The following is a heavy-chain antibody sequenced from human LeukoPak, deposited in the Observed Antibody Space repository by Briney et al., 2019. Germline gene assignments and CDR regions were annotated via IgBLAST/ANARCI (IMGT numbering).Heavy chain of an antibody. CDR3: ARDREYQLPRGPVNY. CDR1: GYTFTGYY. D-gene: IGHD2-2*01. V-gene: IGHV1-2*02. Sequence: GASVKVSCKASGYTFTGYYMHWVRQAPGQGLEWMGWINPNSGGTNYAQKFQGRVTMTRDTSISTAYMELSRLRSDDTAVYYCARDREYQLPRGPVNYWGQGTLVTVSS. J-gene: IGHJ4*02. CDR2: INPNSGGT.